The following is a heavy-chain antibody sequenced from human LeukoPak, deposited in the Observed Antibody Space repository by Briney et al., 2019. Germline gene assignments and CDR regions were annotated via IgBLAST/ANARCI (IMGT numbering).Heavy chain of an antibody. CDR2: ITDSGDGT. J-gene: IGHJ3*02. CDR3: AKARYGSWYDAFDI. CDR1: GFTFSSSA. V-gene: IGHV3-23*01. D-gene: IGHD4-17*01. Sequence: HPGGSLRLSCAASGFTFSSSAMSWVRQAPGKGLEWASSITDSGDGTYYADSVKGRFTISRDDSKNTLYLQMNSLRVEDTAVYYCAKARYGSWYDAFDIWGQGTMVTVSS.